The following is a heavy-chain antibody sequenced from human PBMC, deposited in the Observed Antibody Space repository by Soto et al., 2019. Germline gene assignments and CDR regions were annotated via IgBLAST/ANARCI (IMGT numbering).Heavy chain of an antibody. Sequence: GESLKISCKGSGYSFTSYWIGWVRQMPGKGLEWMGIIYPGDSDTRYSPSLQGQVTISADKSISTAYLQWSSLKASDTAMYYCARLKRSGVFYYYFGMDVLGQGTTVTVSS. J-gene: IGHJ6*02. V-gene: IGHV5-51*01. D-gene: IGHD2-8*01. CDR1: GYSFTSYW. CDR3: ARLKRSGVFYYYFGMDV. CDR2: IYPGDSDT.